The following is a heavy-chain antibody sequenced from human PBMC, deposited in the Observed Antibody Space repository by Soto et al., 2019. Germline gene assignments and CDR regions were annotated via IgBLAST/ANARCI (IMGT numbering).Heavy chain of an antibody. D-gene: IGHD3-10*01. Sequence: SETLSLTCTVSGGSISSGSYYWGWIRQPPGKGLEWIGSIYYSGSTYYNPSLKSRVTISVDTSKNQFSLKLSSVTAADTAVYYCARHYGYGSGSYPSLPFSYYRDVWGKGTTVTVSS. CDR1: GGSISSGSYY. J-gene: IGHJ6*03. CDR3: ARHYGYGSGSYPSLPFSYYRDV. V-gene: IGHV4-39*01. CDR2: IYYSGST.